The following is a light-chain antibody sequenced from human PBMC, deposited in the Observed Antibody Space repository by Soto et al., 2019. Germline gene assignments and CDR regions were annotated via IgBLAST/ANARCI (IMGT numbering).Light chain of an antibody. V-gene: IGKV1-16*01. J-gene: IGKJ1*01. Sequence: DIQMTQSPSSLSASVGDRVTITCRASQSITTYLNWYRQKPGKAPKLLIYAASSLQSGVPSRFSGSGSGTEFTLTISSLQPDDFATYYCQHYNSYSFGQGTKVDIK. CDR3: QHYNSYS. CDR1: QSITTY. CDR2: AAS.